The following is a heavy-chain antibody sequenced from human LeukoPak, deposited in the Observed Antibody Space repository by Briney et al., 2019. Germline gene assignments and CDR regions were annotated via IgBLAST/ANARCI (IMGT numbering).Heavy chain of an antibody. J-gene: IGHJ2*01. D-gene: IGHD4-17*01. CDR1: GGSISSYY. CDR3: ARHGPGYGDRRVYWYFDL. CDR2: IYYSGST. V-gene: IGHV4-59*08. Sequence: PSETLSLTCTVSGGSISSYYWSWIRQPPGTGLEWIGYIYYSGSTNYNPSLKSRVTISVDTSKNQFSLQLSSVTAADTAVYYCARHGPGYGDRRVYWYFDLWGRGTLVTVCS.